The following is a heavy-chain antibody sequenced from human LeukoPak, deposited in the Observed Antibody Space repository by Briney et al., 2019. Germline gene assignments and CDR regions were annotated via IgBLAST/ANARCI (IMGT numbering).Heavy chain of an antibody. D-gene: IGHD2-21*02. CDR1: GGTFSSYA. CDR3: ARDVCGGDCFFDY. V-gene: IGHV1-69*01. J-gene: IGHJ4*02. Sequence: GSSMKVSCKASGGTFSSYAISWVRQAPGQGLEWMGGIIPIFGTANYAQKFQGRVTITADESTSTAYVELSSLRSEDTAVYYCARDVCGGDCFFDYWGQGTLVTVSS. CDR2: IIPIFGTA.